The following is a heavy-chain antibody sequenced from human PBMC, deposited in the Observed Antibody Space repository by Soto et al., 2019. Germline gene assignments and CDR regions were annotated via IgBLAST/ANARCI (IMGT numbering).Heavy chain of an antibody. D-gene: IGHD6-25*01. J-gene: IGHJ5*02. Sequence: GGSLRLSCTASGFTFSHYALHWLRQTPGKGLEWVAYISYHGNTEKYADPVKGRFTISRDNYKKEVYLQMNSLRINDTAVYYCARVGLNVFRAANDSYNWFEPWGQGTLVTVSS. CDR3: ARVGLNVFRAANDSYNWFEP. V-gene: IGHV3-30*04. CDR2: ISYHGNTE. CDR1: GFTFSHYA.